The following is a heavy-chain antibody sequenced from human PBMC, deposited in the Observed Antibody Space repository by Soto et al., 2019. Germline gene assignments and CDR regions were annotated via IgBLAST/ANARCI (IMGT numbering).Heavy chain of an antibody. Sequence: QLQLQESGPGLVKPSETLSLTCTVSGGSISSSSYYWGWIRQPPGKGLEWIGSIYYSGSTYYNPSHKSRVTISVDTSKTPFSLKLSSVTAADTAVYYAITGLEDYIWGSYRYSDAFDIWGQGTMVTVSS. CDR2: IYYSGST. CDR1: GGSISSSSYY. V-gene: IGHV4-39*01. CDR3: ITGLEDYIWGSYRYSDAFDI. J-gene: IGHJ3*02. D-gene: IGHD3-16*02.